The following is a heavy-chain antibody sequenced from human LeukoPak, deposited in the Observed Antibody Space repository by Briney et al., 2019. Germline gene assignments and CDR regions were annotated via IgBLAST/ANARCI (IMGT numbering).Heavy chain of an antibody. J-gene: IGHJ4*02. Sequence: SETLSLTCAVYGGSFSGYYWSWIRQPPGKGLEWIGEINHSGSTNYNPSLKSRVTISVDTSKNQFSLKLSSVTAADTAVYYCAGPYYYDSSGYYTNDYWGQGTLVTVSS. CDR3: AGPYYYDSSGYYTNDY. D-gene: IGHD3-22*01. CDR1: GGSFSGYY. CDR2: INHSGST. V-gene: IGHV4-34*01.